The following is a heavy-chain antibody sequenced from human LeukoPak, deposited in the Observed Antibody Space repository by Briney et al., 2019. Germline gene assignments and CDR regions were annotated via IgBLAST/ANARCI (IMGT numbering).Heavy chain of an antibody. V-gene: IGHV4-39*01. Sequence: SETLSLTCSVSGGSISSSSYYWGWIRQPPGKGLEWIGSIYYSGSTYYNPSLKSRVTKAADTSKNQFSLKLSSVTAADTAVYYCARKNPYYFDYWGQGTLVTVSS. CDR3: ARKNPYYFDY. J-gene: IGHJ4*02. CDR1: GGSISSSSYY. CDR2: IYYSGST. D-gene: IGHD1-14*01.